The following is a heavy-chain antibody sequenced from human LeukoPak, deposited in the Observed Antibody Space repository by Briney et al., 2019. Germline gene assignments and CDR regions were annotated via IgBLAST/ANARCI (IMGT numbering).Heavy chain of an antibody. Sequence: GASVKVSCKASGGTFSSYAISWVRQAPGQGLEWMGRIIPILGIANYAQKFQGRVTITADKSTSTAYMELSSLRSEDTAVYYCAREGRWLHNYEWFDPWGQGTLVTVSS. CDR2: IIPILGIA. CDR1: GGTFSSYA. V-gene: IGHV1-69*04. J-gene: IGHJ5*02. D-gene: IGHD5-24*01. CDR3: AREGRWLHNYEWFDP.